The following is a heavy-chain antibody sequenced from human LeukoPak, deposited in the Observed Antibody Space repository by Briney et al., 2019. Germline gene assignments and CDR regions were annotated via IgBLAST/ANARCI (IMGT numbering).Heavy chain of an antibody. CDR1: GFTFRSYG. CDR3: AKDFPSGPPNGYLDY. V-gene: IGHV3-30*02. Sequence: GGSLRLSCAASGFTFRSYGMHWVRQAPGKGLQWVAFINYDESHESATKTYYADSVKGRFTVSRDISKSTLFLQMTSLTPDDTAIYYCAKDFPSGPPNGYLDYWGQGILVTVSS. CDR2: INYDESHESATKT. D-gene: IGHD2-8*01. J-gene: IGHJ4*02.